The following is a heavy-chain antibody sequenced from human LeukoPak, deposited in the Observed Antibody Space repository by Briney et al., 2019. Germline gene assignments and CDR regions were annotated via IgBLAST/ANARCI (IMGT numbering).Heavy chain of an antibody. CDR2: ISGSGGST. CDR3: AKVPWMQLWTRFDY. Sequence: GGSLKLSCAASGFTFSNYAMNWVRQAPGKGLEWVSVISGSGGSTYYADCVKGRFTISRDNSKNTLYLQMNSLRAEDTAVYYCAKVPWMQLWTRFDYWGQGALVTVSS. J-gene: IGHJ4*02. CDR1: GFTFSNYA. V-gene: IGHV3-23*01. D-gene: IGHD5-18*01.